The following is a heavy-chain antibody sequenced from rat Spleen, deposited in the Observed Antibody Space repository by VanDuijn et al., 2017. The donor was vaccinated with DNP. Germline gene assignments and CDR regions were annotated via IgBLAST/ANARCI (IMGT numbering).Heavy chain of an antibody. D-gene: IGHD1-6*01. V-gene: IGHV2-19*01. CDR1: GFSLTDYN. Sequence: QVQLKESGPGLVQPSQTLSLTCSVSGFSLTDYNIHWVRQPPGKGLEWVGRMRGGGSTEYNSGLKSRLTISRDTSKSQVFLKMNSLQTEDTAIYFCTRRTTNYYYAPFDYWGQGLMVTVSS. CDR2: MRGGGST. J-gene: IGHJ2*01. CDR3: TRRTTNYYYAPFDY.